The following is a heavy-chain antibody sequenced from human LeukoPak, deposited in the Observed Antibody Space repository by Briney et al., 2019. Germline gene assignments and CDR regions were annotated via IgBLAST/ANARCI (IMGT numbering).Heavy chain of an antibody. CDR2: SSAYNGNT. CDR3: ARDQVARIAAAGTTDY. V-gene: IGHV1-18*01. D-gene: IGHD6-13*01. CDR1: GYTFTSYG. J-gene: IGHJ4*02. Sequence: GASVKVSCEXSGYTFTSYGISWVRQAPGQGLEWMGWSSAYNGNTNYAQKLQGRVTMTTDTSTSTAYMELRSLRSDDTAVYYCARDQVARIAAAGTTDYWGQGTLVTVSS.